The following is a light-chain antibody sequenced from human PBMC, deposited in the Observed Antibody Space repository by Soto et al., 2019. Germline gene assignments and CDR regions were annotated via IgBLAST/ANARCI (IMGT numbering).Light chain of an antibody. CDR3: QQYIQWPPLT. CDR1: QSVNSN. J-gene: IGKJ4*01. CDR2: GAS. Sequence: EIVMTQSPATLSVSPGERATLSCRASQSVNSNLAWYQQKPGQAPRLLIHGASTRATGIPARFSGSGSGTEFTLTISSLESEDFAVYYCQQYIQWPPLTFGGGTKVEIK. V-gene: IGKV3-15*01.